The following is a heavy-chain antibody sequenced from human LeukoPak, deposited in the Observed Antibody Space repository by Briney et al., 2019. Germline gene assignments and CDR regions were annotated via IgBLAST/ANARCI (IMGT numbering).Heavy chain of an antibody. D-gene: IGHD3-22*01. J-gene: IGHJ5*02. V-gene: IGHV4-4*02. CDR2: IYHSGST. CDR3: ARDSLRWYYYDSSGYRLGFDP. CDR1: GGSISSSNW. Sequence: SETLSLTCAVSGGSISSSNWWSWVRQPPGKGLEWIGEIYHSGSTNYNPSLKSRVTISVDTSKNQFSLKLSSVTAADTAVYYCARDSLRWYYYDSSGYRLGFDPWGQGTLVTVSP.